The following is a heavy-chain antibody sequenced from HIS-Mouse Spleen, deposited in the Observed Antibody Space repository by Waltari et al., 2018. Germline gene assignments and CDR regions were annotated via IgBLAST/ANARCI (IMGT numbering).Heavy chain of an antibody. Sequence: QLQLQESGPGLVKPSETLSLTCTVSGGSISSSSYYWGWIRQPPGKGLEWFGSIYYSGGTPYNPAVKSRVTISVDTSKNQCSLKLSSVTAADTAVYYCARGRRYYGSGSYGSFDYWGQGTLVTVSS. J-gene: IGHJ4*02. CDR2: IYYSGGT. CDR1: GGSISSSSYY. CDR3: ARGRRYYGSGSYGSFDY. D-gene: IGHD3-10*01. V-gene: IGHV4-39*07.